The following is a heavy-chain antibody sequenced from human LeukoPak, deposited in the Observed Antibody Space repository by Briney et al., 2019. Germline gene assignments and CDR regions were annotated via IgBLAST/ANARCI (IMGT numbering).Heavy chain of an antibody. CDR3: ARSAYCGVDCYYYFDY. V-gene: IGHV1-2*02. CDR1: GYTFTAYY. CDR2: IKPNSGDT. J-gene: IGHJ4*02. Sequence: ASVKVSCKASGYTFTAYYMHWVRLAPGQGLEWMGWIKPNSGDTNYVQKFQGRVTMTWDTSISTAYMELSRLSSDDTAVYYCARSAYCGVDCYYYFDYWGQGTLVTVSS. D-gene: IGHD2-21*02.